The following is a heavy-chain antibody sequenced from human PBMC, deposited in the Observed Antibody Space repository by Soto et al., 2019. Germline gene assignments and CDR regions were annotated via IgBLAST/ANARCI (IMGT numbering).Heavy chain of an antibody. CDR2: ISAYNGNT. J-gene: IGHJ4*02. V-gene: IGHV1-18*01. CDR1: GYTFSNYG. Sequence: GASVKVSCKTSGYTFSNYGISWVRQAPGQGLEWLGWISAYNGNTDYAQKLQGRVTMTTDTSTSTAYMEVRSLRSDDTAVYYCASDVPGVAARWHDYWGQGTSGTGSS. D-gene: IGHD2-15*01. CDR3: ASDVPGVAARWHDY.